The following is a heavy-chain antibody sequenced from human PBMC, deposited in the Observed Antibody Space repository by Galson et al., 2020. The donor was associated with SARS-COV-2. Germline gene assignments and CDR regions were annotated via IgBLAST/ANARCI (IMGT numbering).Heavy chain of an antibody. CDR3: ARDPSGGGYSEFWFDP. J-gene: IGHJ5*02. CDR2: IRSSSSYI. Sequence: GESLKIPCAASGFTFSSYSMNWVRQAPGKGLEWVSSIRSSSSYIYYADSVKGRFTISRDNAKNSLYLQMNSLRAEDTAVYYCARDPSGGGYSEFWFDPWGQGTLVTVSS. CDR1: GFTFSSYS. V-gene: IGHV3-21*01. D-gene: IGHD4-4*01.